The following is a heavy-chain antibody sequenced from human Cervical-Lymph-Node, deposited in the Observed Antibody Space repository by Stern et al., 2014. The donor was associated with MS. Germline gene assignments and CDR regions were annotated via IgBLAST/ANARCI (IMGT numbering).Heavy chain of an antibody. D-gene: IGHD5-12*01. CDR1: GGSISRSTYY. CDR2: IYYSGTT. V-gene: IGHV4-39*01. J-gene: IGHJ4*02. CDR3: ARHDGWLPHY. Sequence: VQLVESGPGLVKPSETLSLTCSVSGGSISRSTYYWGWIRQPPGKGLEWIGSIYYSGTTYYNPSLKSRVTIDTSTNPFSLRLPSVTAADTAVYYCARHDGWLPHYWSQGTLVTVSS.